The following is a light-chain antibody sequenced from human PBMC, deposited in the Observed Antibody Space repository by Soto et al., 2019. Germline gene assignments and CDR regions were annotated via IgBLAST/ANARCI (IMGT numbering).Light chain of an antibody. CDR1: QIVSSSY. Sequence: EIVLTQSPGTLSLSPGERATLSCRASQIVSSSYLAWYQQKPGQAPRLLIYGASSRATGIPDRFSGSGSGTDFTLTISRLEPEDFAVYYCQQYGSSPPWTFGQGTKVDI. CDR3: QQYGSSPPWT. CDR2: GAS. J-gene: IGKJ1*01. V-gene: IGKV3-20*01.